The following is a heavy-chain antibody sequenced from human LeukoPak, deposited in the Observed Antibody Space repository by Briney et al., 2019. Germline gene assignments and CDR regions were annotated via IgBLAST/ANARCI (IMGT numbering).Heavy chain of an antibody. Sequence: SETLSLTCTVSGGSISSYYWSWIRQPPGKGLEWIGYISYSGSTNYNPSLKSRVTMSVDTSKNQFSLRLSSVTAAGTAVYYCAEGPNYYDSSGYYYGGNWGQGTLVTVSS. CDR2: ISYSGST. V-gene: IGHV4-59*08. CDR1: GGSISSYY. CDR3: AEGPNYYDSSGYYYGGN. D-gene: IGHD3-22*01. J-gene: IGHJ4*02.